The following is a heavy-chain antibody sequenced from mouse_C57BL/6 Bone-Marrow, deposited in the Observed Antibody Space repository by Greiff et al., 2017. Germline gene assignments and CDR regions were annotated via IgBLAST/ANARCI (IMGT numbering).Heavy chain of an antibody. J-gene: IGHJ2*01. V-gene: IGHV1-69*01. Sequence: VQLQQPGAELVMPGASVKLSCKASGYPFPSYWMHWVKQRPGQGLEWIGEIDPSDMYTNSHQKFKGKSTLPVDKSSSTAYMQLSSLTSEDTAVYYCARSVRRYFDYWGQGTTLTVSS. CDR3: ARSVRRYFDY. CDR1: GYPFPSYW. CDR2: IDPSDMYT.